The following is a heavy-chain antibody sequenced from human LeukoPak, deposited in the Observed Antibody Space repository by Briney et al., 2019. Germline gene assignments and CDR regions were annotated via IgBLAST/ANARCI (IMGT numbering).Heavy chain of an antibody. Sequence: ASVRVSCKPSGYTFSGFYIHWVRQAPGQGLEWMGWINPNSGDTKYAQKFQGRVTMTRDTSISTAYMELSRLRSDDTAVYYCATQRGSYLWGTDFDYWGQGTLVTVSS. D-gene: IGHD3-16*01. CDR1: GYTFSGFY. J-gene: IGHJ4*02. CDR2: INPNSGDT. CDR3: ATQRGSYLWGTDFDY. V-gene: IGHV1-2*02.